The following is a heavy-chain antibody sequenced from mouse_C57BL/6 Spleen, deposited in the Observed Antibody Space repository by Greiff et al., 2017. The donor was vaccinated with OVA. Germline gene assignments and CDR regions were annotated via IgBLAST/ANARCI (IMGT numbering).Heavy chain of an antibody. V-gene: IGHV1-72*01. D-gene: IGHD4-1*01. Sequence: VKLKQPGAELVKPGASVKLSCKASGYTFTSYWMHWVKQRPGRGLEWIGRIDPNSGGTKYNEKFKSKATLTVDKPSSTAYMQLSSLTSEDSAVYYCARRDWDPHYAMDYWGQGTSVTVSS. J-gene: IGHJ4*01. CDR2: IDPNSGGT. CDR1: GYTFTSYW. CDR3: ARRDWDPHYAMDY.